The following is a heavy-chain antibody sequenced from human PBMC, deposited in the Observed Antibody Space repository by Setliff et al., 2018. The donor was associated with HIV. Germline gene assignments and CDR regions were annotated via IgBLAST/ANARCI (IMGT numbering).Heavy chain of an antibody. CDR2: IYYNGST. V-gene: IGHV4-59*08. CDR1: GGSISSYY. CDR3: ASARIPTGGTSTSFDF. D-gene: IGHD1-1*01. Sequence: SETLSLTCTVSGGSISSYYWSWIRQPPGKGLEWIGNIYYNGSTNYNSSLKSRVTMSIETSKNQFSLKLTSVTAADTAVYYCASARIPTGGTSTSFDFWGQGALVTVSS. J-gene: IGHJ4*02.